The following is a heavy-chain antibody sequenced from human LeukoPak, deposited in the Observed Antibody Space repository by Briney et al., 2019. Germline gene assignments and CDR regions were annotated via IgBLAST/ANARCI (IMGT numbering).Heavy chain of an antibody. V-gene: IGHV3-23*01. J-gene: IGHJ6*02. CDR2: ISGSGGST. D-gene: IGHD3-22*01. Sequence: GGSLRLSCAASGFTFSSYAMSWVRQAPGKGPEWVSAISGSGGSTYYADSVKGRFTISRDNSKNTLYLQMNSLRAEDTAVYYCAKPRFYYDSSGYLSGMDVWGQGTTVTVSS. CDR1: GFTFSSYA. CDR3: AKPRFYYDSSGYLSGMDV.